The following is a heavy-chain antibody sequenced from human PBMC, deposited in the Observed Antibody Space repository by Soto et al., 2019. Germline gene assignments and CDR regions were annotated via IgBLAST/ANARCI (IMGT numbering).Heavy chain of an antibody. Sequence: QVQIVQSGAEVKQPGAPVKVSCKASGYNFIAYASHWVRQAPGQGLERMGRIDAANGNTRYSKRVEGRVSITRYASAITVDVEVSSLRLEDTAIYYCVREGDQFCSGTYNTYVDTWGHGTLVTVSS. J-gene: IGHJ4*03. V-gene: IGHV1-3*01. CDR3: VREGDQFCSGTYNTYVDT. CDR2: IDAANGNT. CDR1: GYNFIAYA. D-gene: IGHD3-10*02.